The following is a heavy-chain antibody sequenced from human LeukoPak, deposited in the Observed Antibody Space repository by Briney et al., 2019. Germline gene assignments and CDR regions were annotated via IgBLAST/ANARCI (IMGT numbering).Heavy chain of an antibody. D-gene: IGHD2-2*01. V-gene: IGHV4-31*03. CDR3: ARAIVVVPAARVGDAFDI. J-gene: IGHJ3*02. CDR1: GGSINSGGYY. CDR2: IYYSGST. Sequence: SQTLSLTCTVSGGSINSGGYYWSWIRQHPGKGLEWIGYIYYSGSTYYNPSLKSRVTISVDTSKNQFSLKLSSVTAADTAVYYCARAIVVVPAARVGDAFDIWGQGTMVTVSS.